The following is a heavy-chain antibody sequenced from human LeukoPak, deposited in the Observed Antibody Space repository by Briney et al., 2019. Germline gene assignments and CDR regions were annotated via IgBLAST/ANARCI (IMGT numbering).Heavy chain of an antibody. J-gene: IGHJ4*02. CDR1: GLMFSSYG. Sequence: GGSLRLSCAASGLMFSSYGMHWVRQAPGKGLEWVAVIWSDGSNKYYADSVRGRFTISRDNPKNTVYLQMNNLRVEDTALYYCMSAAGPFDNWGQGTLVTVSS. D-gene: IGHD6-13*01. CDR2: IWSDGSNK. CDR3: MSAAGPFDN. V-gene: IGHV3-33*01.